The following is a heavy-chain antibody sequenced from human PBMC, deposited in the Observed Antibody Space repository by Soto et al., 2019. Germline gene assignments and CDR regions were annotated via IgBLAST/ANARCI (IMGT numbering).Heavy chain of an antibody. CDR3: AREMSDGDLVGY. J-gene: IGHJ4*02. D-gene: IGHD4-17*01. Sequence: SETLSLTCSFSGDSVTSHYLTWIRQPPEKGLEWIGEINHSGSTNYNPSLKSRVTISVDTSKNQFSLKLSSVTAADTAVYYCAREMSDGDLVGYWGQGTLVTVSS. CDR2: INHSGST. CDR1: GDSVTSHY. V-gene: IGHV4-34*01.